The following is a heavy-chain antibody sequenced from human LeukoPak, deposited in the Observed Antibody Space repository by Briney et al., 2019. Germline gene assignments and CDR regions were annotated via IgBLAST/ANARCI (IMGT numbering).Heavy chain of an antibody. CDR3: ARSDSSGYYFGY. V-gene: IGHV4-30-2*01. CDR1: GGSISSGGYS. J-gene: IGHJ4*02. CDR2: IYHSGST. Sequence: PSETLSLTSAVSGGSISSGGYSWSWIRQPPGKGLEWIGYIYHSGSTYYNPSLKSRVTISVDRSKNQFSLKLSSVTAAATAVYYCARSDSSGYYFGYWGQGTLVTVSS. D-gene: IGHD3-22*01.